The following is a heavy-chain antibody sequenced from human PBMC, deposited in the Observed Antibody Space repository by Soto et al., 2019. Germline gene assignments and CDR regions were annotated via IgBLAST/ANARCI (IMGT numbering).Heavy chain of an antibody. V-gene: IGHV3-7*01. CDR1: GFTFSSYW. Sequence: GGSLRLSCAASGFTFSSYWMSWVRQAPGKGLEWVANIKQDGSEKYYVDSVKGRFTISRDNAKNSLYLQMNSLRAEDTAVYYCARLYYDFLAGGPNWFDPWGQGTLVTVSS. J-gene: IGHJ5*02. CDR3: ARLYYDFLAGGPNWFDP. D-gene: IGHD3-3*01. CDR2: IKQDGSEK.